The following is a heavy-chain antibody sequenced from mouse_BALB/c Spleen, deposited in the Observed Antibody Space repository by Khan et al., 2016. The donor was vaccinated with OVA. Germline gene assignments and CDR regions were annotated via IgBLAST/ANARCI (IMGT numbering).Heavy chain of an antibody. J-gene: IGHJ4*01. CDR2: INTYTGEP. CDR3: ARPPYCAYRLDY. Sequence: QIQLVQSGPELKKPGETVKISCKASGYTFTNYGMNWVKQSPGRALKWMGWINTYTGEPTYADDFKGRFAFSLETSASTAYLQINNLKNEDTATYFCARPPYCAYRLDYWGQGTSVTVSS. V-gene: IGHV9-3-1*01. D-gene: IGHD2-14*01. CDR1: GYTFTNYG.